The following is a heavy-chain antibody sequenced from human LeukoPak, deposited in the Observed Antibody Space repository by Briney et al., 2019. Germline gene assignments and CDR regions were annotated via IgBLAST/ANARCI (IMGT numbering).Heavy chain of an antibody. CDR2: ISTRGITI. CDR3: ARGGSADD. J-gene: IGHJ4*02. D-gene: IGHD2-15*01. CDR1: GFTFSNSE. V-gene: IGHV3-48*03. Sequence: GGSLRLSCTASGFTFSNSEMNWVRQAPGKGLEWISYISTRGITIYYADSVKGRFTISTDNAKNSLFLQMNSLRAEDTALYYCARGGSADDWGQGTLVTVSS.